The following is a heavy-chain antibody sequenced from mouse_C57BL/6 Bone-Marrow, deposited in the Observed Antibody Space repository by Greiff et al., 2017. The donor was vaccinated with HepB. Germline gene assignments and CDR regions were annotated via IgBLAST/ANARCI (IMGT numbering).Heavy chain of an antibody. CDR2: ISDGGSYT. D-gene: IGHD1-1*01. CDR1: GFTFSSYA. V-gene: IGHV5-4*03. J-gene: IGHJ4*01. Sequence: DVMLVESGGGLVKPGGSLKLSCAASGFTFSSYAMSWVRQTPEKRLEWVATISDGGSYTYYPDNVKGRFTISRDNAKNNLYLQMSRLKSEDTAMYYCARGDYYGYYYAMDYWGQGTSVTVSS. CDR3: ARGDYYGYYYAMDY.